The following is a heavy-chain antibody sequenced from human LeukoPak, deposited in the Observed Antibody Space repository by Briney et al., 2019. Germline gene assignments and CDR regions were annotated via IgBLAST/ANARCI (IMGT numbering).Heavy chain of an antibody. CDR1: GFTFSSYW. V-gene: IGHV3-7*03. CDR3: VKNDGWFHLAQ. CDR2: IKRDGSEK. Sequence: PGGSLRLSCAASGFTFSSYWMTWVRQAPGKGLEWVANIKRDGSEKHYVDSVKGRFTISRDNAKNSMFLQMNSLRVEDTAVYYCVKNDGWFHLAQWGQGTLVTVSS. D-gene: IGHD6-19*01. J-gene: IGHJ4*02.